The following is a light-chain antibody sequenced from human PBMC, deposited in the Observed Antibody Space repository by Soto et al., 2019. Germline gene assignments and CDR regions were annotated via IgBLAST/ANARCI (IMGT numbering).Light chain of an antibody. Sequence: DIQMTQSPSSLSASVGDRVTITCRASQTINNYLNWYQQKPGRAPKLLISTSSSLQSGVPSTFSGSGSGRDFTLTINSLQPEDFATYYCQQTYGALTWTFGQGTKVDIK. V-gene: IGKV1-39*01. CDR1: QTINNY. CDR3: QQTYGALTWT. CDR2: TSS. J-gene: IGKJ1*01.